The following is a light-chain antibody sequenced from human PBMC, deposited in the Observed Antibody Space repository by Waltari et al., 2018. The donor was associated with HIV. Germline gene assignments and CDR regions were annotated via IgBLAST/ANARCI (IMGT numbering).Light chain of an antibody. J-gene: IGLJ2*01. CDR2: EVS. CDR1: SSDVGGYNY. CDR3: SSYVASNILV. Sequence: QSALTQPPSASGSPGQSVALSCTGTSSDVGGYNYSSWYQQRPGKAPKPLIYEVSQRPSGVPDRFSGSKSGNTASLTVSGLQAEDEADYYCSSYVASNILVFGGGTKLTVL. V-gene: IGLV2-8*01.